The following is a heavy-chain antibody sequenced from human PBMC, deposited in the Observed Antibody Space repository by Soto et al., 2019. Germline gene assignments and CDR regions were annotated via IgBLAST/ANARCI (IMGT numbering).Heavy chain of an antibody. CDR3: ANDERDGFRSYFRX. Sequence: SLILSCAASGFTFSSYGMHWVRQAPGKGLEWVAVISYDGSNKYYEDSVGGRFTISRDNSKKTLYLQMNRMRAEDTAVYYCANDERDGFRSYFRXWGQGTLVTVSX. D-gene: IGHD5-12*01. CDR1: GFTFSSYG. V-gene: IGHV3-30*18. J-gene: IGHJ4*02. CDR2: ISYDGSNK.